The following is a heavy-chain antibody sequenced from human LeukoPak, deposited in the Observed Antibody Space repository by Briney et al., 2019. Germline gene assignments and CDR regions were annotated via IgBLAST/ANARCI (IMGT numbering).Heavy chain of an antibody. CDR2: IYPDDSET. CDR3: ARHSLGYCSGGSCYRPFDY. V-gene: IGHV5-51*01. J-gene: IGHJ4*02. D-gene: IGHD2-15*01. CDR1: GYKFTTDY. Sequence: GESLKISCKGSGYKFTTDYIGWVRQMPGKGLEWMGIIYPDDSETKYSPSFKGQDTMSVDKSISTAYLQWSSLKASDTAMYYCARHSLGYCSGGSCYRPFDYWGQGTLVTVSS.